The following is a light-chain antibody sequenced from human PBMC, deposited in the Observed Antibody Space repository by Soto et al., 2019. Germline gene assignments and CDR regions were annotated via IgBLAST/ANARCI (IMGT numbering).Light chain of an antibody. V-gene: IGKV3-20*01. Sequence: EIVLTQSPGTLSLSPGERATLSCRASQSVSSSYLAWYQQKSGQAPRLLIYGASARATGIPDRFSGSGSGTDFTLSISRLEPEDFAVYYCQQYGSSSLTFGGGTKVEIK. J-gene: IGKJ4*01. CDR1: QSVSSSY. CDR2: GAS. CDR3: QQYGSSSLT.